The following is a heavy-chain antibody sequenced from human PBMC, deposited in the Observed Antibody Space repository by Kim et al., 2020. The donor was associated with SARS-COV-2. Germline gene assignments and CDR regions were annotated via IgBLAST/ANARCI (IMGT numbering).Heavy chain of an antibody. V-gene: IGHV4-61*02. J-gene: IGHJ6*02. CDR2: IYTSGST. CDR1: GGSISSGSYY. Sequence: SETLSLTCTVSGGSISSGSYYWSWIRQPAGKGLEWIGRIYTSGSTNYNPSLKSRVTISVDTSKNQFSLKLSSVTAADTAVYYCARLAGQQLVRGRYYCYGMDVWGQGTTVTVSS. CDR3: ARLAGQQLVRGRYYCYGMDV. D-gene: IGHD6-13*01.